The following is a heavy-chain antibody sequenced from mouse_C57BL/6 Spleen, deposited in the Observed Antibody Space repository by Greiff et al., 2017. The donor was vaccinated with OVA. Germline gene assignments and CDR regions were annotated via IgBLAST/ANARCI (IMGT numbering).Heavy chain of an antibody. V-gene: IGHV1-81*01. J-gene: IGHJ1*03. Sequence: VQLQQSGAELARPGASVKLSCKASGYTFTSYGISWVKQRTGQGLEWIGEIYPRSGNTYYNEKFKGKATLTADKSSSTAYMELRSLTSEDSAVYICARDEITPGYFDVWGTGTTVTVSS. D-gene: IGHD1-1*01. CDR3: ARDEITPGYFDV. CDR2: IYPRSGNT. CDR1: GYTFTSYG.